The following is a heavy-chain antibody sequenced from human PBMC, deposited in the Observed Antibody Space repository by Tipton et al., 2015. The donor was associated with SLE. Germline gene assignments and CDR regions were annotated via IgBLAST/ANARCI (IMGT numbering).Heavy chain of an antibody. D-gene: IGHD2-21*01. CDR1: GFTFSSYG. J-gene: IGHJ4*02. CDR3: ARDVEYCGGDCYPDY. V-gene: IGHV3-33*01. CDR2: IWYDGSNK. Sequence: SGFTFSSYGMHWVRQAPGKGLEWVAVIWYDGSNKYYADSVKGRFTISRDNSKNTLYLQMNSLRAEDTAVYYCARDVEYCGGDCYPDYWGQGTLVTVSS.